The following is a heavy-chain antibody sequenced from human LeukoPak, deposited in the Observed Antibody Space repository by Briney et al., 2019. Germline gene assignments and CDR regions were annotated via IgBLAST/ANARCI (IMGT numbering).Heavy chain of an antibody. CDR2: ISSSSSYI. CDR1: GFTFSSYS. Sequence: PGGSLRLSCAASGFTFSSYSMNWVRQAPGKGLEWVSSISSSSSYIYYADSVKGRFTISRDNAKNSLYLQMNSLGAEDTAVYYCARDINPYDFWSGYYYDYYYYGMDVWGQGTTVTVSS. V-gene: IGHV3-21*01. CDR3: ARDINPYDFWSGYYYDYYYYGMDV. J-gene: IGHJ6*02. D-gene: IGHD3-3*01.